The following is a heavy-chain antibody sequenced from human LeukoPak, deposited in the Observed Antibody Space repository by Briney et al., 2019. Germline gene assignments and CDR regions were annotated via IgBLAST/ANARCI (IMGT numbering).Heavy chain of an antibody. J-gene: IGHJ4*02. Sequence: ASVKVSCKASGYTFIDYYMHWVRQAPGQGLEWIGWISPNSGGTKYVQKFQGRVTMTRDTSITTVYMELSGLSFDDTAVYYCARGGGRYSVDYWDQGTLVIVSS. V-gene: IGHV1-2*02. CDR1: GYTFIDYY. CDR3: ARGGGRYSVDY. CDR2: ISPNSGGT. D-gene: IGHD1-26*01.